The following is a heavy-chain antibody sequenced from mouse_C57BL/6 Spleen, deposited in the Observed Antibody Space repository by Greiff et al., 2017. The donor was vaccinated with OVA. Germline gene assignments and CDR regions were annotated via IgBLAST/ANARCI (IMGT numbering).Heavy chain of an antibody. D-gene: IGHD1-1*01. Sequence: VKLMESGPELVKPGASVKISCKASGYAFSSSWMNWVKQRPGKGLEWIGRIYPGDGDTNYNGKFKGKATLTADKSSSTAYMQLSSLTSEDSAVYFCARDPVVAHFDYWGQGTTLTVSS. CDR1: GYAFSSSW. J-gene: IGHJ2*01. V-gene: IGHV1-82*01. CDR3: ARDPVVAHFDY. CDR2: IYPGDGDT.